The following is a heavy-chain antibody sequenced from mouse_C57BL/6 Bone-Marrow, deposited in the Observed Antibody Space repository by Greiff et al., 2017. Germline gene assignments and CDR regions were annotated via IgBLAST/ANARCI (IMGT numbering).Heavy chain of an antibody. CDR3: ANAYVLWYFDV. J-gene: IGHJ1*03. D-gene: IGHD6-5*01. CDR1: GYTFTSYT. CDR2: INPSSGYT. Sequence: QVQLQQSGAELARPGASVKMSCKASGYTFTSYTMHWVKQRPGQGLEWIGYINPSSGYTKYNQKFKDKATLTADKSSSTAYMQLSSLTSEDSAVDYCANAYVLWYFDVWGTGTTVTVSS. V-gene: IGHV1-4*01.